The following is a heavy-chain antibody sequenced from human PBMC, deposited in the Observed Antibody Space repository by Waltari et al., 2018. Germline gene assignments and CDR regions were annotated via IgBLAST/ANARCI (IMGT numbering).Heavy chain of an antibody. Sequence: QVQLVQSRPQVKKPGASVKVSCKAFGYRFTDHFIHWLRQAPGQGFEWMGWSNPKSGETNSAQKFQVRVSLTRDTSISTAYMEVNGLTSDDTAVYYCARGFYGDYVPDIWGQGTLVAVSS. J-gene: IGHJ4*02. V-gene: IGHV1-2*02. D-gene: IGHD4-17*01. CDR3: ARGFYGDYVPDI. CDR2: SNPKSGET. CDR1: GYRFTDHF.